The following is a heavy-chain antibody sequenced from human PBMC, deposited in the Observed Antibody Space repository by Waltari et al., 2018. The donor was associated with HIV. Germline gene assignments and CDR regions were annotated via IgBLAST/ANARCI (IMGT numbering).Heavy chain of an antibody. CDR3: VKEYQYSHSWYSYYGMDV. D-gene: IGHD6-13*01. V-gene: IGHV3-23*01. CDR1: GLTFRNYG. J-gene: IGHJ6*02. CDR2: ISGSVGST. Sequence: EVQVLESGGALVQPGGSLRLSCAASGLTFRNYGMSWVRQAPGKGLEWFSMISGSVGSTYYADSVKGRFTVSRDNSKNTLYLQMNSLRAEDTAVYFCVKEYQYSHSWYSYYGMDVWGQGTTVTVSS.